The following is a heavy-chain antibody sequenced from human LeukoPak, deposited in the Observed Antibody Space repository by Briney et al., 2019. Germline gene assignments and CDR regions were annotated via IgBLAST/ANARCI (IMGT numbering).Heavy chain of an antibody. CDR1: GFTFSSYG. J-gene: IGHJ4*02. CDR3: AKDEASRVLVQEGFDY. CDR2: ISYDGSNK. Sequence: GGSLRLSCAASGFTFSSYGMHWVRQAPGKGLEWVAVISYDGSNKYYADSVKGRFTISRDNSKNTLYLQMNSLRAEDTAVYYCAKDEASRVLVQEGFDYWGQGTLVTVSS. D-gene: IGHD1-1*01. V-gene: IGHV3-30*18.